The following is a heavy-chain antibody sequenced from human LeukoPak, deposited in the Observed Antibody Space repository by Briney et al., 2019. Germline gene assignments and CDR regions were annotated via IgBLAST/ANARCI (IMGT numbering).Heavy chain of an antibody. V-gene: IGHV3-21*01. Sequence: GAPLTLSCSPSGFTFIRYSMNSVRPPPGKWLEWGSSITISSTYLFYADSVKGRFTISRDNAKNSLYLQMNSLRAEDTAGYYCERDIGQQLFDLWGQGTLVTVSS. CDR2: ITISSTYL. J-gene: IGHJ5*02. D-gene: IGHD6-13*01. CDR1: GFTFIRYS. CDR3: ERDIGQQLFDL.